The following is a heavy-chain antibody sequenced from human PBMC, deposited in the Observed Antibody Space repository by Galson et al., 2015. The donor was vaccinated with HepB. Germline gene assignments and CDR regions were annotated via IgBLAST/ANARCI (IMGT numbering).Heavy chain of an antibody. CDR3: TRGFYGSGSRHIDY. CDR1: GFTFRDYA. Sequence: SLRLSCATSGFTFRDYAMSWVRQAPGKGLEWVGFIRSKSFGGTTEYAASVKGRFAISRDDSKSIAYMQMNSPKTEDTAVYYCTRGFYGSGSRHIDYWGQGTLVTVSS. CDR2: IRSKSFGGTT. V-gene: IGHV3-49*04. J-gene: IGHJ4*01. D-gene: IGHD3-10*01.